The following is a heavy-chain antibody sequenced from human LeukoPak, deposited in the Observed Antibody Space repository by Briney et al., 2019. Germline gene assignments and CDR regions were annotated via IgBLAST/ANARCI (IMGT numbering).Heavy chain of an antibody. V-gene: IGHV3-20*04. CDR2: INSNGART. Sequence: PGGSLRLSCAASGFTFDDYGMSWVRQVPGKGLEWVSGINSNGARTGYADSVKGRFTISRDNAKNSLYLQMNSLRAEDTALYYCAELGITMIGGVWGKGTTVTISS. CDR3: AELGITMIGGV. CDR1: GFTFDDYG. D-gene: IGHD3-10*02. J-gene: IGHJ6*04.